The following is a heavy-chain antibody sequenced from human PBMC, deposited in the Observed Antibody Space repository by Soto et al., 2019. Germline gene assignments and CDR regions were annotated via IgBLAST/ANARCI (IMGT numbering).Heavy chain of an antibody. CDR3: ARAVWFGELLIYYYYMDV. CDR1: GFTFSSYS. D-gene: IGHD3-10*01. Sequence: GGSLRLSCAASGFTFSSYSMNWVRQAPGKGLEWVSSISSSSSYIYYADSVKGRFTISRDNAKNSLYLQMNSLRAEDTAVYYCARAVWFGELLIYYYYMDVWGKGTTVTVSS. V-gene: IGHV3-21*01. J-gene: IGHJ6*03. CDR2: ISSSSSYI.